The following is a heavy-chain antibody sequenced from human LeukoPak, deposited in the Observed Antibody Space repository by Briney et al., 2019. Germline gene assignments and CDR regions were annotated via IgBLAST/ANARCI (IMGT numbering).Heavy chain of an antibody. Sequence: GGSLRLSCAASGFTFSSYAMSWLRQAPGKGLEWVSAISGSGGSTYYADSVKGRFTISRDISKNTLYLQMNSLRAEDTAVYYCAKAPPSSYYYYYGMDVWGQGTTVTVSS. CDR1: GFTFSSYA. CDR2: ISGSGGST. V-gene: IGHV3-23*01. D-gene: IGHD6-13*01. CDR3: AKAPPSSYYYYYGMDV. J-gene: IGHJ6*02.